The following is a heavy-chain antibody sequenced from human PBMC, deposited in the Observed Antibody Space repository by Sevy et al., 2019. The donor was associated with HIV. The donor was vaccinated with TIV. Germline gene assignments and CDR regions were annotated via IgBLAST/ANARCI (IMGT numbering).Heavy chain of an antibody. Sequence: SESLSLTCTVSGGSIRSDYWSWIRQPPGKGLEWIAYINYSGSTNYNPSLKSRVTISVDTSKNQISLKLSSVTAADTAVYYCARSRGYFDYWGQGTLVTVSS. CDR1: GGSIRSDY. J-gene: IGHJ4*02. CDR3: ARSRGYFDY. V-gene: IGHV4-59*01. D-gene: IGHD2-2*01. CDR2: INYSGST.